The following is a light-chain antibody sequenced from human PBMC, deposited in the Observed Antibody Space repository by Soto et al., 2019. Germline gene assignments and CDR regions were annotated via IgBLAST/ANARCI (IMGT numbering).Light chain of an antibody. J-gene: IGLJ1*01. CDR3: SSYTTSNTRQIV. V-gene: IGLV2-14*01. CDR2: DVS. CDR1: SSDAGGYNY. Sequence: QSALTQAASVSGSPGQSITISCTGTSSDAGGYNYVSWYQQHPGKAPKFMIYDVSNRPSGVSNRFSGSKSGNTASLTISGLQAEDEADYYCSSYTTSNTRQIVFGTGTKLTVL.